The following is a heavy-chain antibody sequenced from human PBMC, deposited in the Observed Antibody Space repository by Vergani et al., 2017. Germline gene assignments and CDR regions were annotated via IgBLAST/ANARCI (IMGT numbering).Heavy chain of an antibody. CDR3: AKGEILTGYSYYFDY. Sequence: QVQLVQSGAEVKKPGASVKVSCKASGYTFTSYGISWVRQAPGQGLEWMGWISPIFGTANYAQKFQGRVTITANKSTSTAYMELSSLRAEDTAVYYCAKGEILTGYSYYFDYWGQGTLVTVSS. CDR2: ISPIFGTA. V-gene: IGHV1-69*06. CDR1: GYTFTSYG. D-gene: IGHD3-9*01. J-gene: IGHJ4*02.